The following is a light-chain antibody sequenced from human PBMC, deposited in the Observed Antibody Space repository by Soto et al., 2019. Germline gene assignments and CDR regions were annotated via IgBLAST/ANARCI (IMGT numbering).Light chain of an antibody. CDR2: GAS. Sequence: EIVMTQSPATLSVSPGERATLSCRASQSVDINLAWYQKKAGQAPRLLIYGASSRATGIPDRFSGSGSGTDFTLTISRLEPEDSAVYYCQQRNVWPPVTFGQGTRLEIK. CDR1: QSVDIN. V-gene: IGKV3D-15*01. J-gene: IGKJ5*01. CDR3: QQRNVWPPVT.